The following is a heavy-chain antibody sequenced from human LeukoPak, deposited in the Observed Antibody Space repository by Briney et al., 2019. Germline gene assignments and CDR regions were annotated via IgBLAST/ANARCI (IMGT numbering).Heavy chain of an antibody. J-gene: IGHJ4*02. CDR1: GYTFTGYY. CDR3: ATPERGYSGYDFGS. Sequence: ASVKVSCKASGYTFTGYYMHWVRQAPGPGLEWMGWINPNSGGTNYAQKFQGRVTMTRDTSISTAYMELSRLRSDDTAVYYCATPERGYSGYDFGSWGQGTLVTVSS. D-gene: IGHD5-12*01. CDR2: INPNSGGT. V-gene: IGHV1-2*02.